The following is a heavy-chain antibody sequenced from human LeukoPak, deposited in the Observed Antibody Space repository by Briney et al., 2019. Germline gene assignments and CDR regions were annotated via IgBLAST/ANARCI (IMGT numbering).Heavy chain of an antibody. Sequence: ASVKVSCKASGYSLTGYHMHWVRQAPGQGLEWMGRINPNSGDTNYAQKFQGRVTMTRDTSISTAYMGLSRLRSDDTAVYYRARDYCSSTSCLFDYWGQGTLVTVSS. J-gene: IGHJ4*02. V-gene: IGHV1-2*06. D-gene: IGHD2-2*01. CDR3: ARDYCSSTSCLFDY. CDR1: GYSLTGYH. CDR2: INPNSGDT.